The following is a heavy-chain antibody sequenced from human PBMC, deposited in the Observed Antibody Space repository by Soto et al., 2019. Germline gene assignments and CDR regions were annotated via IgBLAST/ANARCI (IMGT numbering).Heavy chain of an antibody. CDR2: VIPNSGTA. Sequence: QVQLEQSGAEVKKPGSSVKVSCKVSGGNFRNFVISWVRQAPGQGLEWMGGVIPNSGTANYAQRFQGRVTITADGSTHTAYMELNNVTSDDTAFYFGARDLGGEATIRFWGQGTLVTVSS. J-gene: IGHJ4*02. V-gene: IGHV1-69*01. CDR1: GGNFRNFV. CDR3: ARDLGGEATIRF. D-gene: IGHD3-16*01.